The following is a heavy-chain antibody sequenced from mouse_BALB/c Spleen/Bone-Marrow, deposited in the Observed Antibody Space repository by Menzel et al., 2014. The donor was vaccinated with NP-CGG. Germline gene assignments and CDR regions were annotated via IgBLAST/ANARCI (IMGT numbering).Heavy chain of an antibody. D-gene: IGHD1-2*01. CDR2: IDPANGNT. Sequence: EVQLQQSGAELVKPGASVKLSCTASCFNVKDTYMQWVKQRPEQGLEWIGRIDPANGNTQYDPTFQGKATITTDPSSNTTYLQLSSLTSADHAVYYCPREGHYYDSDALDYWGQETSVTVSS. CDR3: PREGHYYDSDALDY. CDR1: CFNVKDTY. J-gene: IGHJ4*01. V-gene: IGHV14-3*02.